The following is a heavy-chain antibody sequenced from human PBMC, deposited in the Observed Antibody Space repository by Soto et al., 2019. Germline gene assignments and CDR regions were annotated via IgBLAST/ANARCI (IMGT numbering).Heavy chain of an antibody. CDR3: ARDPTANRASVYFDL. D-gene: IGHD1-1*01. V-gene: IGHV1-18*04. CDR1: GYTFTNYD. CDR2: ISTERDLT. Sequence: QVRLVQSEGEVKKPGASVMVSCRASGYTFTNYDISWVRQVPGQGLEWMGWISTERDLTKYAQKFQGRVTMTTDTFTNTAYMELKSLRFDDAAVYYCARDPTANRASVYFDLWGRGTLVNVSS. J-gene: IGHJ2*01.